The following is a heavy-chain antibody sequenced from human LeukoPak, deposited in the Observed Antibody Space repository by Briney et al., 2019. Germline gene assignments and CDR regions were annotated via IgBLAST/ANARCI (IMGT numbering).Heavy chain of an antibody. CDR2: IYYSGST. J-gene: IGHJ5*02. V-gene: IGHV4-39*07. D-gene: IGHD2-21*02. CDR1: GGSISSSSYY. CDR3: ARAYCGGDCYSGWFDP. Sequence: SETLSLTCTVSGGSISSSSYYWGWIRQPPGKGLEWIGSIYYSGSTYYNPSLKSRVTISVDTSKNQFSLKPSSVTAADTAVYYCARAYCGGDCYSGWFDPWGQGTLVTVSS.